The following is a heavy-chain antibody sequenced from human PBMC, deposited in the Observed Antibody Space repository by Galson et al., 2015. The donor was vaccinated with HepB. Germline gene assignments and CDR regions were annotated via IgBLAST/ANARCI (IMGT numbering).Heavy chain of an antibody. V-gene: IGHV1-69-2*01. J-gene: IGHJ6*03. CDR3: AKSVGVYAPMDV. Sequence: VKVSCKVSGYTFTDYYMHWVQQAPGKGLEWMGLVDPEDGETIYAEKFQGRVTITADTSTDTAYMELSSLRSEDTAVYYCAKSVGVYAPMDVWGKGTTVTVSS. D-gene: IGHD2-8*02. CDR1: GYTFTDYY. CDR2: VDPEDGET.